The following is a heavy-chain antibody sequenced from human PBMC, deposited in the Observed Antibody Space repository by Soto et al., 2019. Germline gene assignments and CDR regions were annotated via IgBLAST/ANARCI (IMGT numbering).Heavy chain of an antibody. CDR1: GFTFGSYG. J-gene: IGHJ4*02. V-gene: IGHV3-33*01. CDR2: IWYDGSNK. Sequence: QVQLVESGGGVVQPGRSLRLSCVASGFTFGSYGMHWVRQAPGKGLEWVALIWYDGSNKYYADSVKGRFTISRDSSKNTLYLQMNSLRAEDTAVYYCARLGGSGSYTVDYWGQGTLVTVSS. D-gene: IGHD3-10*01. CDR3: ARLGGSGSYTVDY.